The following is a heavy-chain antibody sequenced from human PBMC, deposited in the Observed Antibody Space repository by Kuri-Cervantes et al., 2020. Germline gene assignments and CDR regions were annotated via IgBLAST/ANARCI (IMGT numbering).Heavy chain of an antibody. Sequence: LRLSCTVSGGSISSGGYYWSWIRQHPGKGLEWIGYIYYSGSTYYNPSLKSRVTISVDTSKNQFSLKLSSVTAADTAVYYCARRVAGSNRRGAFDIWGHGTMVTVSS. D-gene: IGHD2-15*01. CDR1: GGSISSGGYY. J-gene: IGHJ3*02. CDR3: ARRVAGSNRRGAFDI. V-gene: IGHV4-31*03. CDR2: IYYSGST.